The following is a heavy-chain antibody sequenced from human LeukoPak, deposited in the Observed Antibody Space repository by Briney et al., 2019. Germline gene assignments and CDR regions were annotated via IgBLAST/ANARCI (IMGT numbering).Heavy chain of an antibody. V-gene: IGHV3-23*01. CDR2: ISDSGDRT. J-gene: IGHJ4*02. D-gene: IGHD3-22*01. CDR3: AKGLGTSGYHDY. CDR1: GFPFSNYA. Sequence: GGSLRLSCAASGFPFSNYAMTWVRQAPGKGLGRVSGISDSGDRTYYADSVKGRFTISRNNSKNMLYLQMTSLRVEDTALYYCAKGLGTSGYHDYWGQGTLVTVSS.